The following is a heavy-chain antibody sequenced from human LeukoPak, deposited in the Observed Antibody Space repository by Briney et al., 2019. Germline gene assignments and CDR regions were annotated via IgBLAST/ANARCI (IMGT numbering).Heavy chain of an antibody. J-gene: IGHJ6*02. CDR3: ARSLVTYSKGPHRPYYYYGMDV. V-gene: IGHV2-5*02. D-gene: IGHD4-11*01. CDR2: IYWDDDK. Sequence: SGPTLVNPTQTLTLTCTFSGFSLSTSGVGVGWIRQPPGKALEWLALIYWDDDKRYSPSLKSRLTITKDTSKNQVVLTMTNMDPVDTATYYCARSLVTYSKGPHRPYYYYGMDVWGQGTTVTVSS. CDR1: GFSLSTSGVG.